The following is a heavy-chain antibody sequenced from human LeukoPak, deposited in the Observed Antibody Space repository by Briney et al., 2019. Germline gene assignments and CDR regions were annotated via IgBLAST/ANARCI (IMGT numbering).Heavy chain of an antibody. Sequence: SETLSLTCAVYGGSFRGYYWSWIRQPPGKGLEWIGEINHSGSTNYNPSLKSRVPISVDTSKNQFSLKLSSVTAADTAVYYCARGASKRDGYNEEWGQGTLVTVSS. CDR3: ARGASKRDGYNEE. J-gene: IGHJ4*02. V-gene: IGHV4-34*01. CDR2: INHSGST. CDR1: GGSFRGYY. D-gene: IGHD5-24*01.